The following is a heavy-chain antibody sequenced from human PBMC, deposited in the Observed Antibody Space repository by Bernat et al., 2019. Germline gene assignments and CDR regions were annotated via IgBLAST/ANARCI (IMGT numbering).Heavy chain of an antibody. J-gene: IGHJ4*02. CDR1: GFTFSNAW. D-gene: IGHD6-25*01. Sequence: EVHLVESGGGLVKPGGSLRLSCAGSGFTFSNAWMNWVRQAPGKGLEWVGRIKSKPNGGTTDYAAPVSGRFTISRDDSKSTVYLQMNSLKTEDTAVYYFSTGGYYMDYWGQGTLVTVSS. CDR2: IKSKPNGGTT. V-gene: IGHV3-15*07. CDR3: STGGYYMDY.